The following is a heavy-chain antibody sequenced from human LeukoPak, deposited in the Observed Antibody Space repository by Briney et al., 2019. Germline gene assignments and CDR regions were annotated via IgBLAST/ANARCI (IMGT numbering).Heavy chain of an antibody. CDR3: ARHRYSGYDLSRSFDP. Sequence: SGTLSLTCTVSGGSISSYYWSWIRQLPGKGLERIGYIYTSGSTNYNPSLKSRVTISVDTSKNQFSLKLSSVTAADTAVYYCARHRYSGYDLSRSFDPWGQGTLVTVSS. J-gene: IGHJ5*02. V-gene: IGHV4-4*09. CDR2: IYTSGST. CDR1: GGSISSYY. D-gene: IGHD5-12*01.